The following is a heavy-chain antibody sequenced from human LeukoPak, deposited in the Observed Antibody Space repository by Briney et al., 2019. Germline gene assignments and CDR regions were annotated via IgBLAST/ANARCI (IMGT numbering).Heavy chain of an antibody. Sequence: SETLSLTCTVSGGSISSYYWSWSRQPPGKGLEWIGYIYYSGTTKYNPSLKSRVTISVDTSNNQISLTLSSVTAADTAVYYCARAVLAYCGGDCYSGYFDYWGQGTLVTVSS. CDR3: ARAVLAYCGGDCYSGYFDY. D-gene: IGHD2-21*02. CDR2: IYYSGTT. J-gene: IGHJ4*02. V-gene: IGHV4-59*01. CDR1: GGSISSYY.